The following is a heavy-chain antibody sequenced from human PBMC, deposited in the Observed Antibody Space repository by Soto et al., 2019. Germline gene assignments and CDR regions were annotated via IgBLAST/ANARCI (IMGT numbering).Heavy chain of an antibody. D-gene: IGHD3-3*01. CDR2: ISAYNGNT. J-gene: IGHJ6*02. CDR1: GYTFTSYG. V-gene: IGHV1-18*01. CDR3: ARGLKGDFWSGYYRYYYYGMDV. Sequence: GASVKVSCKSSGYTFTSYGISCVRQAPGQGLEWMGWISAYNGNTNYAQKLQGRVTMTTDTSTSTAYMELRSLRSDDTAVYYCARGLKGDFWSGYYRYYYYGMDVWGQGTTVTVSS.